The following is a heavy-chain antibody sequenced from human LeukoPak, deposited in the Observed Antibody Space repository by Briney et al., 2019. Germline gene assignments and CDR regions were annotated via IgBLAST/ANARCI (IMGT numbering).Heavy chain of an antibody. CDR2: IYYSGST. V-gene: IGHV4-31*03. CDR1: GGSISSGGYY. J-gene: IGHJ4*02. D-gene: IGHD2-2*01. CDR3: ARGQGYCSSTSCYGPFDY. Sequence: SETLSLTCTVSGGSISSGGYYWSWIRQHPGKGLEWIGYIYYSGSTYYNPSLKSRVTISVDTSKNQFSLKLSSVTAADTAEYYCARGQGYCSSTSCYGPFDYWGQGTLVTVSS.